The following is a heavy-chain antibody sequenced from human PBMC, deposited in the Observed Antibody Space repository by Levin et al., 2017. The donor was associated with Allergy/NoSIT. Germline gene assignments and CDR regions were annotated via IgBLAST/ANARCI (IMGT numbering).Heavy chain of an antibody. CDR2: ISYDGSNK. V-gene: IGHV3-30*18. J-gene: IGHJ4*02. Sequence: SCAASGFTFSSYGMHWVRQAPGKGLEWVAVISYDGSNKYYADSVKGRFTISRDNSKNTLYLQMNSLRAEDTAVYYCAKALQTAGLYYFDYWGQGTLVTVSS. D-gene: IGHD6-19*01. CDR1: GFTFSSYG. CDR3: AKALQTAGLYYFDY.